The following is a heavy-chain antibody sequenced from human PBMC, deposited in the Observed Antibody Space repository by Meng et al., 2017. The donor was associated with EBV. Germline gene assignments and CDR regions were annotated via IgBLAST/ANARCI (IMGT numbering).Heavy chain of an antibody. CDR2: IYWDDDK. Sequence: QLTLKESGPTLVKHTQTLTMTCTFSGFSLSTRGVGVGWIRQPPGKALEWLALIYWDDDKRYSPSLKSRLTITKDTSKNQVVLTMTNMDPVDAATYYCAHIIAARPFDYWGQGTLVTVSS. D-gene: IGHD6-6*01. CDR3: AHIIAARPFDY. CDR1: GFSLSTRGVG. V-gene: IGHV2-5*02. J-gene: IGHJ4*02.